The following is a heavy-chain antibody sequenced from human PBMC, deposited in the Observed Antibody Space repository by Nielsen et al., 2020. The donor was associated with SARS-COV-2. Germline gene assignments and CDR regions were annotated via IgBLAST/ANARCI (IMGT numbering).Heavy chain of an antibody. D-gene: IGHD6-19*01. CDR2: MNPNSGNT. CDR3: ARGSHDGSGWHHSNY. Sequence: WVRQAPGQGLEWMGWMNPNSGNTGYAQKFQGRVTMTRNTSISTAYMELSSLRSEDTAVYYCARGSHDGSGWHHSNYWGQGTLVTVSS. J-gene: IGHJ4*02. V-gene: IGHV1-8*01.